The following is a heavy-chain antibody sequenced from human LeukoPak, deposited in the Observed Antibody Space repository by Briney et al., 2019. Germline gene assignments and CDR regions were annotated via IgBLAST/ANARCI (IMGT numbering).Heavy chain of an antibody. J-gene: IGHJ4*02. Sequence: GGSLRLSCAASGFTFSSYAMSWVRQAPGKGLEWVSAISGSGGSTYYADSVKGRFTISRDNSKNTLYLQMNSLRAEDTAVYYCAKDPIEDSSGYYFDYWGQGTLVTVSS. CDR2: ISGSGGST. V-gene: IGHV3-23*01. CDR1: GFTFSSYA. CDR3: AKDPIEDSSGYYFDY. D-gene: IGHD3-22*01.